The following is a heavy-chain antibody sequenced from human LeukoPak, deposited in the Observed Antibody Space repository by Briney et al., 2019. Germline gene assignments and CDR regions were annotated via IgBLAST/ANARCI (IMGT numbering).Heavy chain of an antibody. J-gene: IGHJ6*03. V-gene: IGHV4-59*01. CDR3: ARSRLGGSGPYPWDYYSYMDV. D-gene: IGHD3-10*01. Sequence: PSETLSLTCTVSGGSISSYYWSWIRQPPGKGLEWIGYIYYSGSTNYNPSLKSRVTISVDTSKNQFSLKLSSVTAADTAVYYCARSRLGGSGPYPWDYYSYMDVWGKGTTVTVSS. CDR1: GGSISSYY. CDR2: IYYSGST.